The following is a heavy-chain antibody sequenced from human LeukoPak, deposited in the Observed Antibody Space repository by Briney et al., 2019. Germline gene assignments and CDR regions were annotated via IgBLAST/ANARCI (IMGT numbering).Heavy chain of an antibody. Sequence: PGGSLRLSCAASGFTFSSYWMHWVRHAPGKGLVWVSRINSDGSSTSYADSVKGRFTISRDNAKNTLYLQMNSLRAEDTAVYYCARVSAAARLSHWFDPWGQGTLVTVSS. CDR3: ARVSAAARLSHWFDP. J-gene: IGHJ5*02. CDR1: GFTFSSYW. CDR2: INSDGSST. V-gene: IGHV3-74*01. D-gene: IGHD6-6*01.